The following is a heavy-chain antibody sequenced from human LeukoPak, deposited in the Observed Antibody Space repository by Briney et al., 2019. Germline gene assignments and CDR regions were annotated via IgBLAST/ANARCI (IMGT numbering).Heavy chain of an antibody. Sequence: PSETLSLTCTVYGGSTTSRSSTWAWIRQPPGKGLEWIGSIYYSGSTYYNPSLKSRVTISVDTSKNQFSLKLSSVTAADTAVYYCARQPWDIVVVPAARPFDYWGQGTLVTVSS. CDR3: ARQPWDIVVVPAARPFDY. V-gene: IGHV4-39*01. D-gene: IGHD2-2*01. CDR2: IYYSGST. CDR1: GGSTTSRSST. J-gene: IGHJ4*02.